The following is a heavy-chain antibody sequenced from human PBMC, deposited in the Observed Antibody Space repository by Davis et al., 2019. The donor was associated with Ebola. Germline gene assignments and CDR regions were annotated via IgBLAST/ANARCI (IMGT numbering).Heavy chain of an antibody. V-gene: IGHV5-51*01. CDR1: GYTFSSHW. CDR2: IFTGDSDT. Sequence: KVSCKTSGYTFSSHWIGWVRQMPGKGLEWMGIIFTGDSDTRYRPSFRGQVTISADKSFKTAFLQWSSLKASDTARYYCATLRRTITGMDDGFDIWGQGTMVTVSS. D-gene: IGHD6-13*01. CDR3: ATLRRTITGMDDGFDI. J-gene: IGHJ3*02.